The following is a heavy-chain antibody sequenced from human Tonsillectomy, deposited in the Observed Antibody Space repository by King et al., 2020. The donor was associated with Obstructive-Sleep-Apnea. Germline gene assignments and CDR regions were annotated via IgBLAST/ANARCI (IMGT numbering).Heavy chain of an antibody. CDR2: INEDGSEK. D-gene: IGHD6-6*01. V-gene: IGHV3-7*03. Sequence: VKLVESGGGLVEPGESLRISCAASAFTFVRYWMSWVRKAPGKGLEWVANINEDGSEKHYMDSVEGRFTISRDNVKSSLYLEMNNLRPEDTAVYYCVRIVAGRPCFYFVYWGQGTRVIASS. CDR3: VRIVAGRPCFYFVY. J-gene: IGHJ4*02. CDR1: AFTFVRYW.